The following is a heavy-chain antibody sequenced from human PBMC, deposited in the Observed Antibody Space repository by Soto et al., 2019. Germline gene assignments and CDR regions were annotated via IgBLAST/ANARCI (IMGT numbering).Heavy chain of an antibody. J-gene: IGHJ4*02. CDR1: GYTFTGYY. CDR2: INPNSGGT. Sequence: ASVKVSCKASGYTFTGYYMHWVRQAPGQGLEWMGWINPNSGGTNYAQKFQGWVTMTRDTSISTAYMELSRLRSDDTAMYYCARGYCSGGSCYDYFHYWGQGTLVTVSS. CDR3: ARGYCSGGSCYDYFHY. D-gene: IGHD2-15*01. V-gene: IGHV1-2*04.